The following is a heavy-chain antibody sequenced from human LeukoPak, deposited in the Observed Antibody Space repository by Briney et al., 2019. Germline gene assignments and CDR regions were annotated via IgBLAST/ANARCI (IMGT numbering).Heavy chain of an antibody. CDR3: ARAANGANWKYAYFDY. CDR1: GYTFTSYY. D-gene: IGHD1-7*01. Sequence: ASVKVSCRASGYTFTSYYMHWVRQAPGQGLEWMGLINPSGGSTIYAQKFQGRVTMTRDMSTTTVYLDLSSLRSEDTAVYYCARAANGANWKYAYFDYWGQGTLVTVSS. CDR2: INPSGGST. J-gene: IGHJ4*02. V-gene: IGHV1-46*01.